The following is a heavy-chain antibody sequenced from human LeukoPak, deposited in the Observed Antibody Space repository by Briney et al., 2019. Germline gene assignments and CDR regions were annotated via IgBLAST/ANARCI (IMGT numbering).Heavy chain of an antibody. J-gene: IGHJ3*02. Sequence: SETLSLTCTVSGGSISSYYWSWIRQPPGRGLEWVWYIYYSGSSNYNPSLKRRVTISVDTSKNQFSLKLSSVTAADTAVYYCARDRGYDSSGYYGLDIWGQGTMVTVSS. D-gene: IGHD3-22*01. CDR1: GGSISSYY. CDR3: ARDRGYDSSGYYGLDI. V-gene: IGHV4-59*01. CDR2: IYYSGSS.